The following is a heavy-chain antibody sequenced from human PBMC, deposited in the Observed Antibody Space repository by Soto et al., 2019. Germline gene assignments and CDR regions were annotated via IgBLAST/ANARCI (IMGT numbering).Heavy chain of an antibody. V-gene: IGHV4-30-4*08. CDR3: GSAHRDLLRLVHYYYCMDV. Sequence: ASETLSVTCTVSCGYSSSGDYCWSRKPTPPGKGLEWIGYINYCGTAYYNPSLQSRVTVSVDTSKTQFSLKLTSMSAADAAVYYCGSAHRDLLRLVHYYYCMDVWGQGTTVTVSS. J-gene: IGHJ6*02. CDR2: INYCGTA. D-gene: IGHD6-19*01. CDR1: CGYSSSGDYC.